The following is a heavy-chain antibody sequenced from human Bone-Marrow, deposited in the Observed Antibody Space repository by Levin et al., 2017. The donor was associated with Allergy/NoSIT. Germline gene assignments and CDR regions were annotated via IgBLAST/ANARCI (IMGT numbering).Heavy chain of an antibody. J-gene: IGHJ3*02. CDR2: ISSSSSYI. CDR3: ARRFDYGGTDAFDI. V-gene: IGHV3-21*01. Sequence: PGGSLRLSCAASGFTFSSYSMNWVRQAPGKGLEWVSSISSSSSYIYYADSVKGRFTISRDNAKNSLYLQMNSLRAEDTAVYYCARRFDYGGTDAFDIWGQGTMVTVSS. D-gene: IGHD4-17*01. CDR1: GFTFSSYS.